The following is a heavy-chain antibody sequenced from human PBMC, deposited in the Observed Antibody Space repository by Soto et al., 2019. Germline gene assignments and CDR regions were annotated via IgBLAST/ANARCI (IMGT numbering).Heavy chain of an antibody. Sequence: PSETLSLTCTVSGGSISSGGYYWSWIRQHPGKGLEWIGYIYYSGSTYYSPSLKSRVTISVDTSKNQFSLKLSSVTAADTAVYYCARYELRRHNWFDPWGQGTLVTVSS. J-gene: IGHJ5*02. CDR1: GGSISSGGYY. V-gene: IGHV4-31*03. CDR2: IYYSGST. D-gene: IGHD1-26*01. CDR3: ARYELRRHNWFDP.